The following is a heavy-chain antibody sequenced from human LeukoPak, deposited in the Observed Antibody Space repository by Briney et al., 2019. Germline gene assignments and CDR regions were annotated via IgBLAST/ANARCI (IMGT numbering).Heavy chain of an antibody. CDR1: GFTFSSYA. CDR2: ISYDGSNK. J-gene: IGHJ4*02. D-gene: IGHD1-26*01. CDR3: ARGVGLVSGVDY. Sequence: GRSLRLSCAASGFTFSSYAMHWVRQAPGKGLEWVAVISYDGSNKYYADSVKGRFTISRDNSKNTLYLQMNSLRAEDTAVYYCARGVGLVSGVDYWGQGTLVTVSS. V-gene: IGHV3-30-3*01.